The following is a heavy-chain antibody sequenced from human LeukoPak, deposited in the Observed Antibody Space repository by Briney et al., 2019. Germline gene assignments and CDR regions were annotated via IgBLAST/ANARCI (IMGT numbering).Heavy chain of an antibody. D-gene: IGHD3-10*01. CDR1: GGSFSGYY. Sequence: SETLSLTCAVYGGSFSGYYWSWIRQPPGKGLEWIGEINHSGSTNYNPSLKSRVTISVDTSKNQFSLKLSSVTAADTAVCYCARTPMVRGVITLGWFDPWGQGTLVTVSS. V-gene: IGHV4-34*01. CDR2: INHSGST. J-gene: IGHJ5*02. CDR3: ARTPMVRGVITLGWFDP.